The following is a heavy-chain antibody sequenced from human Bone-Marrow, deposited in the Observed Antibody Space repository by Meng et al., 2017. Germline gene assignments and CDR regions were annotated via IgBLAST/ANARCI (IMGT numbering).Heavy chain of an antibody. CDR3: AKARLWGDNWFDP. D-gene: IGHD3-16*01. V-gene: IGHV4-34*01. CDR2: INHSGST. J-gene: IGHJ5*02. CDR1: GGSFSGYY. Sequence: QLQKWGAGLLKPSETLSLTCAFDGGSFSGYYWSWIRQPPGKGLEWIGEINHSGSTNYNPSLKSRVTISVDTSKNQFSLKLSSVTAADTAVYYCAKARLWGDNWFDPWGQGTLVTVSS.